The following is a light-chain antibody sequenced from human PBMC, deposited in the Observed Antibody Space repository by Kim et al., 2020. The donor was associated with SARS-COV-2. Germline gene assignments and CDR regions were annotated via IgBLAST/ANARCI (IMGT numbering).Light chain of an antibody. CDR2: YNI. J-gene: IGLJ2*01. Sequence: GHMVTISCTGTSSDVGSHFVYWYQQLPATSPTLLIYYNIPRPSGVPDRFSASKSGTSASLAISALLSDDEADYYCAAWYNSLSSSVFGGGTQLTVL. CDR3: AAWYNSLSSSV. V-gene: IGLV1-47*02. CDR1: SSDVGSHF.